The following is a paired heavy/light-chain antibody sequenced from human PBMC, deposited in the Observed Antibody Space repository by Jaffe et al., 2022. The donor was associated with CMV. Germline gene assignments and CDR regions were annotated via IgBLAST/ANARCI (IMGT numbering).Light chain of an antibody. Sequence: QLVLTQSPSASASLGASVKLTCTLSSGHSSYAIAWHQQQPEKGPRYLMKLNSDGSHSKGDGIPDRFSGSSSGAERYLTISSLQSEDEADYYCQTWGTGKVVFGGGTKLTVL. CDR2: LNSDGSH. CDR3: QTWGTGKVV. V-gene: IGLV4-69*01. J-gene: IGLJ2*01. CDR1: SGHSSYA.
Heavy chain of an antibody. V-gene: IGHV3-11*01. D-gene: IGHD5-18*01. Sequence: QVQLVESGGGLVKPGGSLRLSCAASGFTFSDYYMSWIRQAPGKGLEWVSYISSSGSTIYYADSVKGRFTISRDNAKNSLYLQMNSLRAEDTAVYYCARARDTAIDYWGQGTLVTVSS. CDR1: GFTFSDYY. J-gene: IGHJ4*02. CDR2: ISSSGSTI. CDR3: ARARDTAIDY.